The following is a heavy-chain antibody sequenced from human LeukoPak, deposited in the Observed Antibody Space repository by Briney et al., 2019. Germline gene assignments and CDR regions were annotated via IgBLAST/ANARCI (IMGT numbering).Heavy chain of an antibody. V-gene: IGHV3-48*01. D-gene: IGHD1-26*01. Sequence: PGGSLRLSCAASGFTFSSYSMKWVRQAPGKGLEWVSYISSSSSTIYYADSVKGRFTISRDNAKNSLYLQMNSLRAEDTAVYYCARGFSGSYFGYWGQGTLVTVSS. CDR2: ISSSSSTI. CDR1: GFTFSSYS. CDR3: ARGFSGSYFGY. J-gene: IGHJ4*02.